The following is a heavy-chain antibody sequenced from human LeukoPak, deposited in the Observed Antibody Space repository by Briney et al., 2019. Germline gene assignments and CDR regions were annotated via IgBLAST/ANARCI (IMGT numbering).Heavy chain of an antibody. CDR1: GFTFSDHY. D-gene: IGHD1-14*01. CDR3: ARGTGTWDAFDF. CDR2: SRNKANGYTT. J-gene: IGHJ3*01. V-gene: IGHV3-72*01. Sequence: GGSLRLSCAASGFTFSDHYMDWVRQAPGKGLEWVGRSRNKANGYTTEYAASVKGRFTVSRDDSKKSLYLQMNSLKTEDTAVYYCARGTGTWDAFDFWGQGTMVTVTS.